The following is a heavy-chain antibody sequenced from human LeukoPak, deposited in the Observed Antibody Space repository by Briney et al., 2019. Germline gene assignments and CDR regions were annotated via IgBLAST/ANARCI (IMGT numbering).Heavy chain of an antibody. CDR1: GFTVTNNH. J-gene: IGHJ4*02. CDR3: VRGLGAYQFDY. Sequence: GGSLRLSCAVFGFTVTNNHMSWVRQAPGMGLEWVSVIYSGGSTNYADSVEGRFTISRDNSKNTLYLHMNSLRAEDTAVYYCVRGLGAYQFDYWGQGTLVTVSS. CDR2: IYSGGST. D-gene: IGHD2-2*01. V-gene: IGHV3-53*01.